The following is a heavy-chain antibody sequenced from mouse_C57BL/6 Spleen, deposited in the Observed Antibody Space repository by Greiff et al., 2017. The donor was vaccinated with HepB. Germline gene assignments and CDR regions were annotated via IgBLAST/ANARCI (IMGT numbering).Heavy chain of an antibody. CDR1: GFTFNTYA. J-gene: IGHJ4*01. Sequence: EVQRVESGGGLVQPKGSLKLSCAASGFTFNTYAMHWVRQAPGKGLEWVARIRSKSSNYATYYADSVKDRFTISRDDSQSMLYLQMNNLKTEDTAMYYCVRESFYYGYDGYAMDYWGQGTSVTVSS. CDR3: VRESFYYGYDGYAMDY. V-gene: IGHV10-3*01. D-gene: IGHD2-2*01. CDR2: IRSKSSNYAT.